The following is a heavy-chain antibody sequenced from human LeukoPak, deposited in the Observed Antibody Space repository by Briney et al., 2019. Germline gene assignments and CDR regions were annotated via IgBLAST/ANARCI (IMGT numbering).Heavy chain of an antibody. V-gene: IGHV3-23*01. CDR1: GFTFGSYA. Sequence: GGSLRLSCEASGFTFGSYAMYWVRQAPGKGLEWVAGIFGSGGSAHYADSAKGRFTISRDNSKNTVYLQINSLRAEDTAVYYCGKTTTGYSSGQKPAWPVDYWGQGTLVTVTS. CDR2: IFGSGGSA. CDR3: GKTTTGYSSGQKPAWPVDY. J-gene: IGHJ4*02. D-gene: IGHD6-19*01.